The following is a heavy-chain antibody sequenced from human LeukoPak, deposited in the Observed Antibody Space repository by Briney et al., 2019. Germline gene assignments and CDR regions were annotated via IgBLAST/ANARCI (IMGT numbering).Heavy chain of an antibody. CDR1: GFTFSSYG. Sequence: GGSLRLSCAASGFTFSSYGMHWVRQAPGKGLGWVACIPYDGSNKYYADSVKGRFTISRDNSKNTLYLQMNSLRAEDTAVYYCARVYYDSSGYYQTFDYWGQGTLVTVSS. D-gene: IGHD3-22*01. CDR2: IPYDGSNK. CDR3: ARVYYDSSGYYQTFDY. V-gene: IGHV3-30*02. J-gene: IGHJ4*02.